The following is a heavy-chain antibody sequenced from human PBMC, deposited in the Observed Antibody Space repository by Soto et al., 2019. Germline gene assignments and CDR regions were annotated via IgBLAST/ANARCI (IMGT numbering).Heavy chain of an antibody. CDR2: IYWDDDK. CDR3: AHRSPGAYYDFWSGYYGESIRGYYYMEV. V-gene: IGHV2-5*02. Sequence: SGPTLVNPTQTLTLTCTFSGFSLSTSGVGVGWIRQPPGKALEWLALIYWDDDKRYSPSLKSRLTITKDTSKNQVVLTMTNMDPVDTATYYCAHRSPGAYYDFWSGYYGESIRGYYYMEVWGKGTTVTVSS. CDR1: GFSLSTSGVG. D-gene: IGHD3-3*01. J-gene: IGHJ6*03.